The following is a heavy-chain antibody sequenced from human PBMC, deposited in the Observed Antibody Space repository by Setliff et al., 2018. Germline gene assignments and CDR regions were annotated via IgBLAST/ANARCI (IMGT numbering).Heavy chain of an antibody. D-gene: IGHD2-8*01. CDR2: ISPNTGNV. CDR1: GYTFTDFG. J-gene: IGHJ4*02. CDR3: SKLVRYCTTTACQGASGAEF. V-gene: IGHV1-18*01. Sequence: ASVKVSCKASGYTFTDFGINWVRQAPGQGLEWMGWISPNTGNVYSAQRFQGRVTMTTDTSTSTAYLELRSLTSDDTAVYYCSKLVRYCTTTACQGASGAEFWGQGTLVTVSS.